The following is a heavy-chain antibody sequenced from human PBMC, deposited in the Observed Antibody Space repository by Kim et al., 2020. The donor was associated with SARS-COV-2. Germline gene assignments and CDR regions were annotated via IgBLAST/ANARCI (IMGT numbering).Heavy chain of an antibody. J-gene: IGHJ6*02. CDR2: INPNSGGT. Sequence: ASVKVSCKASGYTFTGYYMHWVRQAPGQGLEWMGWINPNSGGTNYAQKFQGWVTMTRDTSISTAYMELSRLRSDDTAVYYCARGKVDYYGSGVSDYYYYGMDVWGQGTTVTVSS. CDR3: ARGKVDYYGSGVSDYYYYGMDV. V-gene: IGHV1-2*04. CDR1: GYTFTGYY. D-gene: IGHD3-10*01.